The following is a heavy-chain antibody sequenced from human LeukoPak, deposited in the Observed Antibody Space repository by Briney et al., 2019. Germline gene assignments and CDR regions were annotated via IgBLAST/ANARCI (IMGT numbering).Heavy chain of an antibody. Sequence: SETLSLTCTVSGGTISRYYWSWIRQSPGGGLEWIGYIYSIGSDNSNTSLKSRVSISVDMSKNEFSLKLNSVTAADTAVYYCARHDSAVLALFIWGHGTLDTLPS. D-gene: IGHD2-21*01. J-gene: IGHJ4*01. V-gene: IGHV4-59*08. CDR3: ARHDSAVLALFI. CDR1: GGTISRYY. CDR2: IYSIGSD.